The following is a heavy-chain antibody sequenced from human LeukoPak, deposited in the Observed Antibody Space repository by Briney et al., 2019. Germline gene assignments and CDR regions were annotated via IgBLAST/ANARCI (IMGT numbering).Heavy chain of an antibody. D-gene: IGHD6-13*01. CDR3: ARDAGYSSSWYHYYYGMDV. CDR2: INPSGGST. Sequence: ASVKVSCKASGYTFTSYYMHWVRQAPGQGLEWMGIINPSGGSTSYAQKFQGRVTMTRDASTSTVYMELSSLRSEDTAVYYCARDAGYSSSWYHYYYGMDVWGQGTTVTVSS. V-gene: IGHV1-46*01. J-gene: IGHJ6*02. CDR1: GYTFTSYY.